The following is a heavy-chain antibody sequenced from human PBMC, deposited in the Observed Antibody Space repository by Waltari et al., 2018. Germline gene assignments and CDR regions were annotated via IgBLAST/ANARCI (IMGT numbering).Heavy chain of an antibody. CDR1: GYXXXGXY. D-gene: IGHD3-3*01. Sequence: XQXGAXVKKXGASVXVSCKAFGYXXXGXYVHWXXQAPGXGLEWRGXXXPNXXXXXXXXXFQGXVTMXRDXXXSTXXMELSKLRSXXXXIYXCXRGIRIFGVMAXXDVWGKGTTVTVSS. V-gene: IGHV1-2*02. CDR2: XXPNXXXX. J-gene: IGHJ6*04. CDR3: XRGIRIFGVMAXXDV.